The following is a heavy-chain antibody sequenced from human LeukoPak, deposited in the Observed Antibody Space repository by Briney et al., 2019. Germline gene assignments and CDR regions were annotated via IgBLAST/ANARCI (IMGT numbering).Heavy chain of an antibody. Sequence: SETLSLTCTVSGYSISSGYYWGWIRQPPGKGLEWIGSIYHSGSTYYNPSLKSRVTISVDTSKNQFSLKLSSVTAADTAVYYCARHRKGEPRYFDYWGQGTLVTVSS. CDR1: GYSISSGYY. D-gene: IGHD1-14*01. CDR2: IYHSGST. V-gene: IGHV4-38-2*02. CDR3: ARHRKGEPRYFDY. J-gene: IGHJ4*02.